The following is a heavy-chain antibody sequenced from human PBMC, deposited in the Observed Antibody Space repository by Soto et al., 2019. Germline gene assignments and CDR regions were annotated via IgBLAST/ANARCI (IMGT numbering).Heavy chain of an antibody. D-gene: IGHD3-22*01. CDR1: GYTFTSYG. J-gene: IGHJ4*02. V-gene: IGHV1-18*01. CDR3: ARDLRAYYYDSSGYYYY. Sequence: ASVKVSCKASGYTFTSYGISWVRQAPGQGFEWMGWISAYNGNTNYAQKLQGRVTMTTDTSTSTAYMELRSLRSDDTAVYYCARDLRAYYYDSSGYYYYWGQGTLVTVSS. CDR2: ISAYNGNT.